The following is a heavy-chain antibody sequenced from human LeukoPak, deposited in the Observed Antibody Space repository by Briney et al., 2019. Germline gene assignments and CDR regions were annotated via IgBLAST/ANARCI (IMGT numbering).Heavy chain of an antibody. CDR1: RFSFSNFG. J-gene: IGHJ4*02. D-gene: IGHD1-7*01. CDR3: AKDRDKGNYYFDY. V-gene: IGHV3-30*02. CDR2: ISYDGSHK. Sequence: TGGSLRLSCAASRFSFSNFGIHWVRQAPGKGLECVAFISYDGSHKYYADFLKGRVIISRDNSKNTVYLQMSSLRGEDTAVYYCAKDRDKGNYYFDYWGQGTLVTVSS.